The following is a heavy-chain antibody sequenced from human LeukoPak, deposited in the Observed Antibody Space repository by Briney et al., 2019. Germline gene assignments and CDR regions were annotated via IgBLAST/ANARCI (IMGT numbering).Heavy chain of an antibody. J-gene: IGHJ4*02. CDR3: VTGVSGSFPT. V-gene: IGHV3-15*01. CDR1: GYTLSNAW. D-gene: IGHD1-26*01. CDR2: IKRNTNGTKR. Sequence: KSGGSLRLSCAASGYTLSNAWMNWVRQAPRKGLEWVGLIKRNTNGTKRNQAAPVKGRFTIARDDKETTLYLQMTSLKNKDTDEYYCVTGVSGSFPTWGQGTLVTVSS.